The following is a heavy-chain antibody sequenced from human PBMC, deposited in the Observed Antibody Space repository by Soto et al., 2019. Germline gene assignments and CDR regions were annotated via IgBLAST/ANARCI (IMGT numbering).Heavy chain of an antibody. D-gene: IGHD2-2*01. V-gene: IGHV3-23*01. Sequence: TGGSLRLSFAASGFTFSIYAMSWVRQAPVKGLEWVSAISGSGGSTYYADSVKGRFTISRDNSKNTLYLQMNSLRAEDTAVYYCAKDPTYCSSTSCYRRGMDVWGQGTTVTVSS. CDR2: ISGSGGST. J-gene: IGHJ6*02. CDR1: GFTFSIYA. CDR3: AKDPTYCSSTSCYRRGMDV.